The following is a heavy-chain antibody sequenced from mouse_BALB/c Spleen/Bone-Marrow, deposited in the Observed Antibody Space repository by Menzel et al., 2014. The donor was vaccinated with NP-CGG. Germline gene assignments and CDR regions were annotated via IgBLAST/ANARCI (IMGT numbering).Heavy chain of an antibody. CDR1: EFTFNTYA. CDR2: IRSISNNYAT. V-gene: IGHV10-1*02. D-gene: IGHD6-1*01. J-gene: IGHJ1*01. Sequence: EVQGVESGGGLVQPKGSLKLSCAASEFTFNTYAMNWVRQAPGKGLEWVARIRSISNNYATYYADSVKDRFTISRDDSQSLLYLQMNNLKTEDTAMYYCVTSTYFDVWGAGTTVTVSS. CDR3: VTSTYFDV.